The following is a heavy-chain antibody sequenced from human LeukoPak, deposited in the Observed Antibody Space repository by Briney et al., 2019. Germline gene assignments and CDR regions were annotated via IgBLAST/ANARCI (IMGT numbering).Heavy chain of an antibody. CDR1: GGSISTSSYY. D-gene: IGHD3-10*02. J-gene: IGHJ4*02. V-gene: IGHV4-61*05. Sequence: SETLSLTCSVSGGSISTSSYYWSWIRQPPGKGLEWIGYIYYSGSTNYNPSLKSRVTISVDTSKNQFSLQLNSVTPEDTAVYFCARGRHGDHVSLFEYWGQGTLVTVSS. CDR3: ARGRHGDHVSLFEY. CDR2: IYYSGST.